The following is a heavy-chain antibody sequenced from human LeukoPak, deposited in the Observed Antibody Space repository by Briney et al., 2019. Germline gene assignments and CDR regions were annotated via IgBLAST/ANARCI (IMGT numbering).Heavy chain of an antibody. D-gene: IGHD1-26*01. CDR1: GFTFTSYG. V-gene: IGHV1-18*01. CDR2: ISAYNGKT. Sequence: ASVKVSCKASGFTFTSYGISWVRQAPGQGLEWMGWISAYNGKTNYAQKFQGRVTMTTDTSTSTAYMDLRSLRSDDTAVYYCARGGALTSYDSWGQGTLITVSS. J-gene: IGHJ4*02. CDR3: ARGGALTSYDS.